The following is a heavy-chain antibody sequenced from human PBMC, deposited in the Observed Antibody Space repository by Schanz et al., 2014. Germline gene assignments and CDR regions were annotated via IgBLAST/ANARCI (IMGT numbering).Heavy chain of an antibody. Sequence: QVQLVQSGPAVKKPGASMKVSCLASGYSFTEYFLHWVRQAPGQGLEWMGRISPSSGGTNYAQNFQGRVTMTKDTSISTAYMVLSSLRSEDTAVYYCARDPYSASYFPSPPLYGLDVWGQGTTVTVSS. CDR3: ARDPYSASYFPSPPLYGLDV. D-gene: IGHD1-26*01. J-gene: IGHJ6*02. CDR2: ISPSSGGT. V-gene: IGHV1-2*06. CDR1: GYSFTEYF.